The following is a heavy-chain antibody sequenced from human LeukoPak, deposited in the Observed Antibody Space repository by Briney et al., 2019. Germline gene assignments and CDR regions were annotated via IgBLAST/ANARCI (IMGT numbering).Heavy chain of an antibody. J-gene: IGHJ4*02. CDR3: ARWRGLQSEFDC. CDR2: IGLDGAQK. D-gene: IGHD5-24*01. V-gene: IGHV3-7*01. CDR1: GFTFSSHS. Sequence: GGSLRLSCAASGFTFSSHSMGWVRQAPGKGLECVATIGLDGAQKDFVDSVKGRFTLSRVNAKNSLFLEMNRLRVEDTAVYYCARWRGLQSEFDCWGQGTLVTVSS.